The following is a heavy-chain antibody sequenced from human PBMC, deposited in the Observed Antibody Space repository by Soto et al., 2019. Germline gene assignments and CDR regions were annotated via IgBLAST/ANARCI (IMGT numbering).Heavy chain of an antibody. V-gene: IGHV4-59*01. Sequence: SETLSLTCTVSGGSISSYYWSWVLRPPGKGLEWIGYIYNSGSTHSNPSLQSRVTISVDTSKNQFSLKLSSVTAADTALYYCARTTAVPNTLRSRYFFDYWGQGTLVTVSS. CDR2: IYNSGST. CDR3: ARTTAVPNTLRSRYFFDY. CDR1: GGSISSYY. J-gene: IGHJ4*02. D-gene: IGHD4-17*01.